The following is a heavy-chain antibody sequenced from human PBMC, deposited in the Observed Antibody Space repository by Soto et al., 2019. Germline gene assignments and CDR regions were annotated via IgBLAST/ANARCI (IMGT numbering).Heavy chain of an antibody. Sequence: ASVKVSCKASGYTFTSYGISWVRQAPGQGLEWMGWISAYNGNTNYAQKLQGRVTMTTDTSTSTAYMELRSLRSDDTAVYYCARLMVRGVITQNYYYYGMDVWGQGTTVTVSS. J-gene: IGHJ6*02. CDR2: ISAYNGNT. CDR3: ARLMVRGVITQNYYYYGMDV. D-gene: IGHD3-10*01. V-gene: IGHV1-18*01. CDR1: GYTFTSYG.